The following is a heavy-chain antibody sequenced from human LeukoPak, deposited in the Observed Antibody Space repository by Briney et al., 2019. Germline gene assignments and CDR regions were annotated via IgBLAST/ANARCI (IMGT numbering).Heavy chain of an antibody. Sequence: PGGSLRLSRAASGFTFSSYGMHWVRQAPGKGLEWVAVISYDGSNKYYADSVKGRFTISRDNSKNTLYLQMNSLRAEDTAVYYCAKAPYDSSGYELHVFDYWGQGTLVTVSS. D-gene: IGHD3-22*01. CDR1: GFTFSSYG. CDR2: ISYDGSNK. CDR3: AKAPYDSSGYELHVFDY. V-gene: IGHV3-30*18. J-gene: IGHJ4*02.